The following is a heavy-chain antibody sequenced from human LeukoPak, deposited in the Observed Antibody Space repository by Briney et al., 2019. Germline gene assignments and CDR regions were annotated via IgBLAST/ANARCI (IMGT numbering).Heavy chain of an antibody. J-gene: IGHJ4*03. V-gene: IGHV4-39*01. CDR2: IYYTGNT. D-gene: IGHD2-8*02. CDR1: GGSISSSNYY. CDR3: ARHPGGSSFDY. Sequence: PSETLSLTXTVSGGSISSSNYYWGWVRQPPGKGLEWVATIYYTGNTYYNPSLKSRVTISVDTSKNQFSLKLSSVTAADTALYFCARHPGGSSFDYWGQGTLVTVSS.